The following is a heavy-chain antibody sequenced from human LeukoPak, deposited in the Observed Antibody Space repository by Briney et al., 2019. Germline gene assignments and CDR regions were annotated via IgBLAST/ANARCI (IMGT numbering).Heavy chain of an antibody. V-gene: IGHV3-13*01. D-gene: IGHD5-18*01. CDR2: IGTAGDI. CDR3: ARGSGYSYVDY. J-gene: IGHJ4*02. Sequence: GGSLRLSCAASGFTFSSYDMHWVRQATGKGLEWVSGIGTAGDIYHSGSVKGRFTISRENAKNSLYLQMNSLRAGDTAVYYCARGSGYSYVDYWGQGTLVTVSS. CDR1: GFTFSSYD.